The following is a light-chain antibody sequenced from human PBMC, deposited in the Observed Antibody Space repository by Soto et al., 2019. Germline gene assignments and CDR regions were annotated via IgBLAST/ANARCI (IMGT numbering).Light chain of an antibody. V-gene: IGKV1-13*02. Sequence: AIRLTQSASSLSASLGDSVTITCGASQGIRSALAWYQQTPGRAPKLLIYDASSLESGVPSRFSGSGYGPEFNLTISSLQPDDFATYYCQQYHSYSLTFGQGTKVDIK. J-gene: IGKJ1*01. CDR3: QQYHSYSLT. CDR1: QGIRSA. CDR2: DAS.